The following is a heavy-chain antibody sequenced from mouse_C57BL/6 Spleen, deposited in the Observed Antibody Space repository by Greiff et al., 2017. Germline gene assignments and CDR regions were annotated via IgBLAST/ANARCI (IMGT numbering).Heavy chain of an antibody. J-gene: IGHJ2*01. CDR1: GYTFTSYG. CDR3: ASVTGKYYFDY. V-gene: IGHV1-81*01. D-gene: IGHD4-1*01. CDR2: IYPRSGNT. Sequence: QVQLQQSGAELARPGASVKLSCKASGYTFTSYGISWVKQRTGQGLEWIGEIYPRSGNTYYNEKFKGKATLTADKSSSTAYMELRSLTSEDSAVXFCASVTGKYYFDYWGQGTTLTVSS.